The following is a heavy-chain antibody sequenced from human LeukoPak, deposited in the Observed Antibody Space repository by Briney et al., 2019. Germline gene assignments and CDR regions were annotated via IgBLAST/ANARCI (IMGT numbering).Heavy chain of an antibody. CDR1: GFTFNNYA. D-gene: IGHD2-15*01. J-gene: IGHJ4*02. CDR2: ISYDVSNK. CDR3: ARAHQVYAKHCSGGSCYDWYFDY. V-gene: IGHV3-30*03. Sequence: GGSLRLSCAASGFTFNNYAMHWVRQAPGKGLEWVALISYDVSNKYYADSVKGRFTISRDNSKNTLYLQMNSLRTEDTAVYYCARAHQVYAKHCSGGSCYDWYFDYWGQGTLVTVSS.